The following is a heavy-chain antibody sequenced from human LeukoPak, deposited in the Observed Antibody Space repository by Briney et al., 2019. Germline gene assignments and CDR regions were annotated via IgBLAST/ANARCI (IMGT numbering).Heavy chain of an antibody. Sequence: ASVKVSCKASGGTFSSYAISWVRQAPGQGLEWMGGIIPIFGTANYAQKFQGRVTITADKSTSTAYMELSSLRSEDTAVYYCATSRSGSYQYYYMDVWGKGTTVTVSS. CDR2: IIPIFGTA. V-gene: IGHV1-69*06. J-gene: IGHJ6*03. D-gene: IGHD1-26*01. CDR3: ATSRSGSYQYYYMDV. CDR1: GGTFSSYA.